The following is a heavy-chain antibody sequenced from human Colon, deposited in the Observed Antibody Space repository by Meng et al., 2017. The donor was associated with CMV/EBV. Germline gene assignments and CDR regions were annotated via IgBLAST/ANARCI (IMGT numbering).Heavy chain of an antibody. Sequence: SCAASGFTFSSYSMNWVRQAPGKGLEWISVINWNSGSIGYADSVRGRFVVSRDNAKSSLYLQMNSLRPEDTALYFCAKEQGTGYARGGMDAWGQGTPVTVSS. CDR1: GFTFSSYS. CDR3: AKEQGTGYARGGMDA. J-gene: IGHJ6*02. CDR2: INWNSGSI. D-gene: IGHD2-15*01. V-gene: IGHV3-9*01.